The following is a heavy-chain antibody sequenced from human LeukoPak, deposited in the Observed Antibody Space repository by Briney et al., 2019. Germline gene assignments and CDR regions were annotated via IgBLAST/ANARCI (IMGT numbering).Heavy chain of an antibody. CDR2: FAPEHGET. CDR3: ATDLSYFYHSSGYP. CDR1: GDTLTDLS. D-gene: IGHD3-22*01. V-gene: IGHV1-24*01. Sequence: ASVKVSCKVSGDTLTDLSMHWVRQAPGKGLEWMGGFAPEHGETLYAQKFQGRVTMTEDTSTAYMELSSLRSEDTAVYYCATDLSYFYHSSGYPRGQGTLVTVSS. J-gene: IGHJ4*02.